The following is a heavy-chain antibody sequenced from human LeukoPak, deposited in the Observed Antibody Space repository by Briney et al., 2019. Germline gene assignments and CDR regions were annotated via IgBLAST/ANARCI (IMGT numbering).Heavy chain of an antibody. Sequence: GGSLRLSCAASGIDFSSYDMHWVRHTTGKGLEWVSTIGTAGDTYYPGSVKGRFTISRENTKNSLYLQMNSLRAGDTAVYYCARGADAFDIWGQGTMVTVSS. CDR1: GIDFSSYD. J-gene: IGHJ3*02. CDR2: IGTAGDT. V-gene: IGHV3-13*04. CDR3: ARGADAFDI.